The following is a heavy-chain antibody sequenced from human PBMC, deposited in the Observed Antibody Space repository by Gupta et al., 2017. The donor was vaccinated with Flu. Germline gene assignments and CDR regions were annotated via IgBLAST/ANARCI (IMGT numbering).Heavy chain of an antibody. Sequence: QVQLQESGPGLVKPSETLFLTCTVSGGSLSNYHWSWIRQPPGKGLEWIAYFQYTGSTTYSPSLESRGTISVDASENQFSLKLTSVTAADTAVYYCARSESGNDSGDYWGQGALVTVSS. D-gene: IGHD5-12*01. CDR2: FQYTGST. J-gene: IGHJ4*02. CDR3: ARSESGNDSGDY. CDR1: GGSLSNYH. V-gene: IGHV4-59*08.